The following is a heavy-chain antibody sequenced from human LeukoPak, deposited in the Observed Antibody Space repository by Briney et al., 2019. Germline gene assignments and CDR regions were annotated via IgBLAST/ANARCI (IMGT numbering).Heavy chain of an antibody. CDR2: INPNSLNT. J-gene: IGHJ6*02. Sequence: ASVKVSCKASGYTFTNYDINWVRQAPGQGLEWMGWINPNSLNTGYAQNFQGRVTMTMDPSIRTAYMELSSLRSEDTAVYFCARTVAATLTYYSNYMDVWGQGTTVTVSS. CDR3: ARTVAATLTYYSNYMDV. V-gene: IGHV1-8*01. D-gene: IGHD6-19*01. CDR1: GYTFTNYD.